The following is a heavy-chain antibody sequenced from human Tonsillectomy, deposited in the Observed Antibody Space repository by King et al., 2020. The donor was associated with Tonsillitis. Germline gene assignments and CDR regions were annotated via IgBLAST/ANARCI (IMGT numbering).Heavy chain of an antibody. CDR3: AKDLPDGSGWYRDFFDY. V-gene: IGHV3-23*04. D-gene: IGHD6-19*01. J-gene: IGHJ4*02. CDR1: GFTFSSFA. Sequence: VQLVESGGDLVQPGGSLRLSCAASGFTFSSFAMSWVRQAPGKGLEWVSTISGTGVDTYYAASVKGRFTISRDNSKNTLSLQMNSLRAEDTAVYYCAKDLPDGSGWYRDFFDYWGQGTLVTVSS. CDR2: ISGTGVDT.